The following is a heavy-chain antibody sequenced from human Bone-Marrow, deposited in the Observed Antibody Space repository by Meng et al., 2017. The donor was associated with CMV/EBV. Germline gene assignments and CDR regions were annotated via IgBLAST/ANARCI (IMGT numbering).Heavy chain of an antibody. CDR2: ISSSSSYI. CDR3: ARESADYGSGSYYNGGY. Sequence: FTFSSYSRNWVRQAPGKGLEWVSSISSSSSYIYYADSVKGRFTISRDNAKNSLYLQMNSLRAEDTAVYYCARESADYGSGSYYNGGYWGQGTLVTVSS. D-gene: IGHD3-10*01. J-gene: IGHJ4*02. V-gene: IGHV3-21*01. CDR1: FTFSSYS.